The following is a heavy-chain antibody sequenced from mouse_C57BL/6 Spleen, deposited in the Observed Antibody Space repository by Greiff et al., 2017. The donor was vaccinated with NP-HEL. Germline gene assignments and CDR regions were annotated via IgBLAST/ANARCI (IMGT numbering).Heavy chain of an antibody. J-gene: IGHJ2*02. D-gene: IGHD2-4*01. Sequence: EVQLVESGGGLVQPGGSLSLSCAASGFTFTDYYMSWVRQPPGKALEWLGFIRNKDNGYTTEYSASVKGRFTISKDNSQSILYLQMNALRAEDRATYYCATYPDYALDYWGQGTSLTVSS. CDR3: ATYPDYALDY. CDR2: IRNKDNGYTT. CDR1: GFTFTDYY. V-gene: IGHV7-3*01.